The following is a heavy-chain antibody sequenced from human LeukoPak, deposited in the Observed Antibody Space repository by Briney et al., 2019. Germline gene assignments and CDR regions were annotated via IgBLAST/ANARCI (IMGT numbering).Heavy chain of an antibody. CDR2: IYYSGST. CDR3: ARQDIAAAGTRP. V-gene: IGHV4-39*01. CDR1: GGSISSGSYY. J-gene: IGHJ5*02. D-gene: IGHD6-13*01. Sequence: SETLSLTCTVSGGSISSGSYYWGWIRQPPGKGLEWIGSIYYSGSTYYNPSLKSRVTISVDTSKNQFSLKLSSVTAADTAVYYCARQDIAAAGTRPWGQGTLVTVSS.